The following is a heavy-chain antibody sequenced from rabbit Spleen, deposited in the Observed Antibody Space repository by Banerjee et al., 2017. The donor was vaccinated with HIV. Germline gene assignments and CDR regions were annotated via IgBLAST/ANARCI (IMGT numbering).Heavy chain of an antibody. CDR1: GFTLSSYYM. J-gene: IGHJ6*01. D-gene: IGHD1-1*01. CDR3: ARDTSSSFSSYGMDL. V-gene: IGHV1S45*01. Sequence: QEQLKESGGGLVQPGGSLKLSCKASGFTLSSYYMNWVRQAPGKGLEWIACIDTGSSGFTYYATWAKGRFTCSKTSSTTVTLQMTRLTAADTATYFCARDTSSSFSSYGMDLWGPGTLVTVS. CDR2: IDTGSSGFT.